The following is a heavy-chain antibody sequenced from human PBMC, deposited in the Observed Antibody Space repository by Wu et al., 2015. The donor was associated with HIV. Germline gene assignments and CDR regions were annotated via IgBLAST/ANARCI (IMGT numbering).Heavy chain of an antibody. CDR2: INPNSGDT. D-gene: IGHD6-6*01. J-gene: IGHJ6*03. Sequence: QLQLVQSGAEVKKPGASVKVSCKASGYTFSGYYIHWVRQAPGQGLEWMGWINPNSGDTNYAQKFQGRVTLTRNMSISTAYMEVSGVRSDDTAVYYCARGSGQLLHHYYYNMDVWGKGTTVTVSS. CDR1: GYTFSGYY. V-gene: IGHV1-2*02. CDR3: ARGSGQLLHHYYYNMDV.